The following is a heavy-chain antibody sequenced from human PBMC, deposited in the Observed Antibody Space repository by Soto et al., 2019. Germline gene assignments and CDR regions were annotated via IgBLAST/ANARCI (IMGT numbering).Heavy chain of an antibody. J-gene: IGHJ4*02. CDR3: ARETGKVGIFDY. D-gene: IGHD1-26*01. CDR2: IYHSGTT. CDR1: DYSISIGYY. V-gene: IGHV4-38-2*02. Sequence: SETLSLTCDVSDYSISIGYYCGCVRQPPGKGLEWIGSIYHSGTTYYTPSLQSRVTISVDTSKNQFSLKLSSVTAADTAIYYCARETGKVGIFDYWGQGILVTVSS.